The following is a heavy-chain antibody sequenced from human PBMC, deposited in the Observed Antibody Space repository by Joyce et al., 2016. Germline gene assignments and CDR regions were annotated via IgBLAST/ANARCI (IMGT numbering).Heavy chain of an antibody. D-gene: IGHD6-13*01. CDR3: GRVDPTEQPIDY. J-gene: IGHJ4*02. CDR1: GFAFSTYT. CDR2: MSDNSRCI. V-gene: IGHV3-21*01. Sequence: EGQLVESGGGLVKPGGALRLSCAASGFAFSTYTMSWVRQAPGKGLEGDASMSDNSRCIYDADSLKGRFTSPRDNAKNSLYLQMNSLRAEDTAVYYWGRVDPTEQPIDYWGQGTLVTVSS.